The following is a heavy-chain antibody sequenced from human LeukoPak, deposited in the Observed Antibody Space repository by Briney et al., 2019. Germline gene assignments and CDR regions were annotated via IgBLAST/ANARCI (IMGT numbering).Heavy chain of an antibody. CDR3: ARSRTVLNRNFDY. CDR1: GGSFSGYY. CDR2: INHSGST. J-gene: IGHJ4*02. D-gene: IGHD4-23*01. Sequence: SETLSLTCAVYGGSFSGYYWSWIRQPAGKGLEWIGEINHSGSTNYNPSLKSRVTISVDTSKNQFSLKLSSVTAADTGVYYCARSRTVLNRNFDYWGQGTLVTVSS. V-gene: IGHV4-34*01.